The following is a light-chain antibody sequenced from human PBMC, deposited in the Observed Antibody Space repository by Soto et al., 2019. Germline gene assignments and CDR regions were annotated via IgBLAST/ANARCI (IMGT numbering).Light chain of an antibody. J-gene: IGKJ5*01. CDR3: QPLNTYQIN. V-gene: IGKV1-9*01. Sequence: DIQLTQSPSFLSASVGDRVTITCRASQGISSYLVWYQQRPGKAPKLLIYAASTLESGVPSRFSGSGSGTEFNLTISSLQPEDFATYDGQPLNTYQINFGLGTRLEIK. CDR1: QGISSY. CDR2: AAS.